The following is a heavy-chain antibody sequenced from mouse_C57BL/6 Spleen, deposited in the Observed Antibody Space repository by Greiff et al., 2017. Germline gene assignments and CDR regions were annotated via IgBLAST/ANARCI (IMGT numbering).Heavy chain of an antibody. CDR1: GYTFTSYW. CDR2: INPSDSYT. CDR3: AREGPPTAQATPLVY. Sequence: QVQLQQPGAELVRPGTSVKLSCKASGYTFTSYWMHWVKQRPGQGLEWIGVINPSDSYTNYNQKFKGKATLTVDTSSSTAYMQLSSLTSEDSAVYYCAREGPPTAQATPLVYCGQGTTLTLSS. J-gene: IGHJ2*01. D-gene: IGHD3-2*02. V-gene: IGHV1-59*01.